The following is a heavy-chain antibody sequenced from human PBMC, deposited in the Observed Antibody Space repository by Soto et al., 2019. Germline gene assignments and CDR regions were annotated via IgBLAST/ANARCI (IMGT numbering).Heavy chain of an antibody. V-gene: IGHV1-69*13. D-gene: IGHD3-16*02. CDR1: GYTFTSYY. CDR2: IIPIFGTA. Sequence: GASVKVSCKASGYTFTSYYMHWVRQAPGQGLEWMGGIIPIFGTANYAQKFQGRVTITADESTSTAYMELSSLRSEDTAVYYCARDRNDYVWGSYQPFDYWGQGTLVAVSS. CDR3: ARDRNDYVWGSYQPFDY. J-gene: IGHJ4*02.